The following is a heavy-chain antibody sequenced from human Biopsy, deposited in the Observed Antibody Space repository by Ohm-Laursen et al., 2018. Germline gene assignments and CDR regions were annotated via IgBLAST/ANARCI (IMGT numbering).Heavy chain of an antibody. Sequence: SETLSLTCTVSGGSISSDYWSWIRQTPGKGLEWIGYIYYSGSTNYNPSLKSRVTISVDTSKNQFSLRLSSVTAADTAVYYCARATNSTGWPYYYSYGMDVWGQGTTVTVSS. D-gene: IGHD2/OR15-2a*01. CDR3: ARATNSTGWPYYYSYGMDV. CDR2: IYYSGST. V-gene: IGHV4-59*01. CDR1: GGSISSDY. J-gene: IGHJ6*02.